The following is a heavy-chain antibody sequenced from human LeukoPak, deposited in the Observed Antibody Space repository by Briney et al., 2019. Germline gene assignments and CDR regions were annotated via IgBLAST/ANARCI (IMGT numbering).Heavy chain of an antibody. Sequence: PSETLSLSFTAPGRSISSSSYTWGRIRQTPGKGLEWIGTIYYNVNTYYNASLKSRVSISGDTSNNQFSLRLTSVTATDTAVYYCTRQGDGGRAFDYWGQGILVTVSS. V-gene: IGHV4-39*01. CDR2: IYYNVNT. D-gene: IGHD4-23*01. CDR3: TRQGDGGRAFDY. CDR1: GRSISSSSYT. J-gene: IGHJ4*02.